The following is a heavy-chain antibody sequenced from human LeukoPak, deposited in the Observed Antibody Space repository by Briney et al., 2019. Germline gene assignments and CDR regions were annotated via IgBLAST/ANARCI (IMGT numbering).Heavy chain of an antibody. CDR1: GYTPTELS. V-gene: IGHV1-24*01. CDR2: FDPEDGET. D-gene: IGHD2-2*01. Sequence: GASVKVSCKVSGYTPTELSMHWVRQAPGKGREWMGGFDPEDGETIYAQKFQGRVTMTEDTSTDTAYMELSSLRSEDTAVYYCATPVRSIVVVPAAPQNYYYYGMDVWGQGTTVTVSS. J-gene: IGHJ6*02. CDR3: ATPVRSIVVVPAAPQNYYYYGMDV.